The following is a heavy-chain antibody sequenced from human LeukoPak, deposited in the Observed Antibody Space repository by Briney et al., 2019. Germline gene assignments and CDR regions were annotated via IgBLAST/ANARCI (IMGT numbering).Heavy chain of an antibody. V-gene: IGHV3-53*01. CDR1: GFTVSSNY. J-gene: IGHJ4*02. CDR2: IYGGSDRT. Sequence: PGGSLRLSCAASGFTVSSNYLSWVRQAPGKGLEWVSVIYGGSDRTYYADSVKGRFTISRDNSKNTMYFQMNSLRVEDTAVYYCARGSGYDTLEYWGQGILVTVSS. CDR3: ARGSGYDTLEY. D-gene: IGHD3-22*01.